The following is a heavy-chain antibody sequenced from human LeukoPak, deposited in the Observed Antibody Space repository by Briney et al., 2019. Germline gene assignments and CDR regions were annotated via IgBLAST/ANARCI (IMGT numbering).Heavy chain of an antibody. CDR1: GFTFSSYA. D-gene: IGHD3-3*01. Sequence: GGSLRLSCAASGFTFSSYAMSWVRQAPGKGLEWVSAISGSGGSTYYADSVKGRFTISRDNSKNTLYLQMNSLRAEDTAVYYFAKDPYDFWSGYFDYWGQGTLVTVSS. V-gene: IGHV3-23*01. J-gene: IGHJ4*02. CDR2: ISGSGGST. CDR3: AKDPYDFWSGYFDY.